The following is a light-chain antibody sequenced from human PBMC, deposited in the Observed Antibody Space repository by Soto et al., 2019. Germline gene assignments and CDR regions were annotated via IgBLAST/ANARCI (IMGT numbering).Light chain of an antibody. V-gene: IGKV1-8*01. CDR2: GAS. J-gene: IGKJ1*01. CDR3: QHYYSSPPT. CDR1: HDITSS. Sequence: AIRMTQFPSSFSASIGDRVTITCRASHDITSSLAWYQHIQGRAPKLLISGASNLQFGVPSRCSGSGSGTDFTLTISSLQSEDFASYYCQHYYSSPPTFGQGTRVEMK.